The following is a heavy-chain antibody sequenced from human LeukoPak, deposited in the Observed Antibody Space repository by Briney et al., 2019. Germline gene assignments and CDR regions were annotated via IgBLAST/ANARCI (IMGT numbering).Heavy chain of an antibody. CDR2: ISSNGGST. D-gene: IGHD5-12*01. CDR3: VKGSGYDYDFDY. J-gene: IGHJ4*02. CDR1: GFTFSSYA. V-gene: IGHV3-64D*06. Sequence: GGSLRLSCAASGFTFSSYAMSWARQAPGKGLEYVSAISSNGGSTYYADSVKGRFTISRDNSKNTLYLQMSSLRAEDTAVYYCVKGSGYDYDFDYWGQGTLVTVSS.